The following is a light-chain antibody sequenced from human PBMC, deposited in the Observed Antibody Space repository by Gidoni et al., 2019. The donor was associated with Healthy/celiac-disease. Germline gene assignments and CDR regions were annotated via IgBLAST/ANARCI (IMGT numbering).Light chain of an antibody. CDR2: DAS. CDR3: QQYDNLPTLT. Sequence: DIQMTQSPSSLSASVGDRVTITCQASQDISNYLNWYQQKPGKAPKLLIYDASNLETGVPSRFSGSGSGTDFTFTISSLQPEDIATYYSQQYDNLPTLTFGGGTKVEIK. V-gene: IGKV1-33*01. CDR1: QDISNY. J-gene: IGKJ4*01.